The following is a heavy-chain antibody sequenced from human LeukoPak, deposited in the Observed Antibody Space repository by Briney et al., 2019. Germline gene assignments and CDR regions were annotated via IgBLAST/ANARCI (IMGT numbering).Heavy chain of an antibody. CDR3: ASAYGYYYYYMDV. J-gene: IGHJ6*03. CDR1: GGSISGSY. D-gene: IGHD3-16*01. Sequence: PSETLSLTCTVSGGSISGSYWTWLRQSPGKALEWIGYVDNSGSTNYNPSLKSRLTISVDTSNKQFSLRLSSVTAADTAVYYCASAYGYYYYYMDVWGKGTTVTVSS. V-gene: IGHV4-59*01. CDR2: VDNSGST.